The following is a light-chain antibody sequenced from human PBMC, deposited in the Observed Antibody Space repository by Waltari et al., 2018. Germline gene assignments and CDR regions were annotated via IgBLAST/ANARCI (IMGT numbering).Light chain of an antibody. CDR1: QSVLHSSNKNNY. Sequence: EIVMTRSLASLPVSLGGGAPTTCRSSQSVLHSSNKNNYLPWYQQKPGQPPKVLIYWASTRESGVPDRFSGSGSGTHFSLTISSLQAEDVAIYYCQQYYTTPYTFGQGTKLEIK. CDR2: WAS. V-gene: IGKV4-1*01. CDR3: QQYYTTPYT. J-gene: IGKJ2*01.